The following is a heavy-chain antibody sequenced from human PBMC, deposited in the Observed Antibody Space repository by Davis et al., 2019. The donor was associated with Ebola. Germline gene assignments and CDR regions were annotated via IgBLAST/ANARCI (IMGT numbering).Heavy chain of an antibody. Sequence: PGGSLRLSCTVSGFAISRKPMYWVRQGPGKGLVFVSRIDTDGSRINYADSVKGRFTISRDNAKNTLYLQMNSLGADDTDVYYCAGGLKYWGQGTLVTVSS. CDR2: IDTDGSRI. CDR3: AGGLKY. CDR1: GFAISRKP. J-gene: IGHJ4*02. D-gene: IGHD6-25*01. V-gene: IGHV3-74*01.